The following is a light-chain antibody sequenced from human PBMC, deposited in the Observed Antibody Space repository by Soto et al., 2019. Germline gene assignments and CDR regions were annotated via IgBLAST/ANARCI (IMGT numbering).Light chain of an antibody. CDR1: QSVNSN. CDR2: GAS. Sequence: EVVVTPSPATLSVSPGERANLSCRTSQSVNSNYLAWYQQIPGQPPRLLIYGASTRATGIPARFSGSGSGTKFTLTISSLQSEDFVVYYCQQYDNWPRTFGQGTKVDIK. J-gene: IGKJ1*01. V-gene: IGKV3-15*01. CDR3: QQYDNWPRT.